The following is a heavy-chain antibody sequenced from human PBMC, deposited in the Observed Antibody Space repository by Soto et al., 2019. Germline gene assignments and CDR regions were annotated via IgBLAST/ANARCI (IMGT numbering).Heavy chain of an antibody. CDR1: GYTFTSYG. D-gene: IGHD6-13*01. Sequence: ASVKVSCKASGYTFTSYGISWVRQAPGQGLEWMGWISAYNGNTNYAQKLQGRVTMTTDTSTSTAYMELRSLRSDDTAVYYCARDSFRRIAAAGTFDYWGQGNLVTVSS. V-gene: IGHV1-18*01. J-gene: IGHJ4*02. CDR3: ARDSFRRIAAAGTFDY. CDR2: ISAYNGNT.